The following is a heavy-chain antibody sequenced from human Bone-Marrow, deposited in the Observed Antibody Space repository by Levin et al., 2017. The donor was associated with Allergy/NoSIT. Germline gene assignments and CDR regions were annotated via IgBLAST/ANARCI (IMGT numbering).Heavy chain of an antibody. D-gene: IGHD6-6*01. V-gene: IGHV1-18*01. Sequence: ASVKVSCKASGYTFTSYGISWVRQAPGQGLEWMGWISAYNGNTNYAQKLQGRVTMTTDTSTSTAYMELRSLRSDDTAVYYCARACGVSSSSSGSAFLYYYYYYMDVWGKGTTVTVSS. J-gene: IGHJ6*03. CDR2: ISAYNGNT. CDR1: GYTFTSYG. CDR3: ARACGVSSSSSGSAFLYYYYYYMDV.